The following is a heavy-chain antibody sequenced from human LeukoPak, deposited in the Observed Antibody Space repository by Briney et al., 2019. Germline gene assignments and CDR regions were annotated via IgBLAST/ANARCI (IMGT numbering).Heavy chain of an antibody. Sequence: SETLSLTCTVSGGSISSSSYYWGWIRQPPGKGLEWIGSIYYSGSTYYNPSLKSRVTISVDTSKNQFSLKLSSVTAADTAVYYCARQGGVIFGSYNWFAPWGQGTLVTVSS. CDR3: ARQGGVIFGSYNWFAP. CDR1: GGSISSSSYY. CDR2: IYYSGST. V-gene: IGHV4-39*01. D-gene: IGHD3-10*01. J-gene: IGHJ5*02.